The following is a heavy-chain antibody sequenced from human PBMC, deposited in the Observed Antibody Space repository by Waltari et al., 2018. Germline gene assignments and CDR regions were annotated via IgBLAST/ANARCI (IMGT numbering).Heavy chain of an antibody. V-gene: IGHV3-23*01. Sequence: EVQLLDSGGGLVQPGGSLRLSCAASGFTFSTHAMRWVRQAPGGGPEWVAAIRGSGGGTNSDDSVKGRFIIARDNSKNTLYLEMNSLRAEDTAVYFGAKDKIPRTADAGTLFDLWGQGTLVTVSS. CDR1: GFTFSTHA. CDR3: AKDKIPRTADAGTLFDL. J-gene: IGHJ4*02. D-gene: IGHD6-13*01. CDR2: IRGSGGGT.